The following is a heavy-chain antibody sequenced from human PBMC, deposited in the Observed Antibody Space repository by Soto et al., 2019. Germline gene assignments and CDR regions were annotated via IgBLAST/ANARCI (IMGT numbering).Heavy chain of an antibody. CDR3: ARDRGYYYGSGSTNWFDP. CDR1: GGTFSSYA. V-gene: IGHV1-69*13. Sequence: SVKVSCKASGGTFSSYAISWLRQSPGQGLEWMGGIIPIFGTANYAQKFQGRVTITADESTSTAYMELSSLRSEDTAVYYCARDRGYYYGSGSTNWFDPWGQGTLVTVSS. D-gene: IGHD3-10*01. CDR2: IIPIFGTA. J-gene: IGHJ5*02.